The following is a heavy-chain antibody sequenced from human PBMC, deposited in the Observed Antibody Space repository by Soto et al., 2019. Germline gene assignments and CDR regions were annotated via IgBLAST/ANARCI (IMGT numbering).Heavy chain of an antibody. CDR1: GYTFTGYY. CDR3: ARENAGYYYGMDV. J-gene: IGHJ6*02. Sequence: GASVKVSCKASGYTFTGYYMHWVRQAPGQGLEWMGWINPNSGGTNYAQKFQGRVTMTRDTSISTAYMELSRLRSDDTAVYYCARENAGYYYGMDVWGQGTTVTVSS. D-gene: IGHD1-1*01. CDR2: INPNSGGT. V-gene: IGHV1-2*02.